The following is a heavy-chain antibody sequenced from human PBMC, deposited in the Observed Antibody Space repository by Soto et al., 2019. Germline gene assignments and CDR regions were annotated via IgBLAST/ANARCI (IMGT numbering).Heavy chain of an antibody. V-gene: IGHV1-3*01. CDR2: INAGNGNT. J-gene: IGHJ4*02. D-gene: IGHD3-3*01. CDR3: ARDRLRFLEWLLYSASTFDY. CDR1: GYTFTSYA. Sequence: QVQLVQSGAEVKKPGASVKVSCKASGYTFTSYAMHWVRQAPGQRLEWMGWINAGNGNTKYSQKFQGRVTITRDTSASTAYMELSSLRSEDTAVYYCARDRLRFLEWLLYSASTFDYWGQGTLVTVSS.